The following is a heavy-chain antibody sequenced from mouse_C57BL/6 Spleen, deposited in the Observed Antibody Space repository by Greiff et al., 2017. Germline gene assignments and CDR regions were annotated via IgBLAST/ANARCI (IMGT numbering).Heavy chain of an antibody. CDR3: AREGGLRPAMDY. D-gene: IGHD2-4*01. CDR2: IYPSDGST. V-gene: IGHV1-78*01. CDR1: GYTFTDHT. J-gene: IGHJ4*01. Sequence: VQLQQSDAELVKPGASVKISCKASGYTFTDHTIHWMKQRPEQGLEWIGNIYPSDGSTKYNEKFKGKATLTADKSSSTAYMQLKSLTSEASAVYVCAREGGLRPAMDYWGQGTSVTVSS.